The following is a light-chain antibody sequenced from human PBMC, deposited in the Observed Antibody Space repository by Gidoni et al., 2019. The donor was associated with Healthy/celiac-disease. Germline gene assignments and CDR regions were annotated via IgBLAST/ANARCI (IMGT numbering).Light chain of an antibody. CDR3: QNGEWT. Sequence: DIQMTQSPSTLSASVGDRVTITCRASQSISSWLAWYQQKPGKAPKLLIYKASSLESGVPSRFSGSGSGTEFTLTISSLQPDDFATYYCQNGEWTFGQGTKVEIK. J-gene: IGKJ1*01. CDR2: KAS. CDR1: QSISSW. V-gene: IGKV1-5*03.